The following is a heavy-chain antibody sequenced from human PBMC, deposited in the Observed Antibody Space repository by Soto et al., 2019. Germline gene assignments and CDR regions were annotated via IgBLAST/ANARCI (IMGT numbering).Heavy chain of an antibody. Sequence: QVQLQQWGAGLLKPSETLSLTCAVYGGSFSDYYWNWIRQPPGKGLEWIGEINHSGSTNYNPSLKSRVTISVNRSKNLFSLNLSSVSAAGTAVFSVAGGRVGASFWNWFGPWGQGTVVTVSS. CDR2: INHSGST. CDR1: GGSFSDYY. V-gene: IGHV4-34*01. J-gene: IGHJ5*02. D-gene: IGHD1-26*01. CDR3: AGGRVGASFWNWFGP.